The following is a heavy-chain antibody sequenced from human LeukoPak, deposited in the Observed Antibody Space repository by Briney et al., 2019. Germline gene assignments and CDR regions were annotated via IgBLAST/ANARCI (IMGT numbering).Heavy chain of an antibody. CDR3: AREGLYYYDSSGYQKFDY. V-gene: IGHV1-69*13. CDR1: GGTFSSYA. J-gene: IGHJ4*02. Sequence: SVTVSFKASGGTFSSYAISWVRQAPGQGLEWMGGIIPIFGTANYAQKFQGRVTITADESTSTAYMELSSLRSEDTAVYYCAREGLYYYDSSGYQKFDYWGQGTLVTVSS. CDR2: IIPIFGTA. D-gene: IGHD3-22*01.